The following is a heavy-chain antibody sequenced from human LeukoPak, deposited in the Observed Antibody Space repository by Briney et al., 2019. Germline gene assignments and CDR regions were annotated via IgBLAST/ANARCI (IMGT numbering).Heavy chain of an antibody. Sequence: SETLSLTCTVSGGSINGYYWTWIRQSPGKGLEWIGYVYYSGSSNYNPSLKSRITISVDTSRNQFSLQLSSVTAADTAVYYCARIHRYCSGGACYVLDNWGQGTLVAVSS. J-gene: IGHJ4*02. D-gene: IGHD2-15*01. CDR1: GGSINGYY. CDR2: VYYSGSS. V-gene: IGHV4-59*01. CDR3: ARIHRYCSGGACYVLDN.